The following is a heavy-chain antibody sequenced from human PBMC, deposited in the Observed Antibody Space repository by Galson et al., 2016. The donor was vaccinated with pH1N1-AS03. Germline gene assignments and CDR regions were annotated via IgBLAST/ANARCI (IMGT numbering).Heavy chain of an antibody. CDR3: ARGVGGTGYYSAFDI. D-gene: IGHD3/OR15-3a*01. J-gene: IGHJ3*02. V-gene: IGHV3-48*02. Sequence: SLRLSCAASGFTFTSYSINWVRQAPGKGLEWISYITTSSSTIYYADSVKGRFTISRDNAENSLYLQMNSLRDEDTAVYYCARGVGGTGYYSAFDIWGQGTMVIVSS. CDR2: ITTSSSTI. CDR1: GFTFTSYS.